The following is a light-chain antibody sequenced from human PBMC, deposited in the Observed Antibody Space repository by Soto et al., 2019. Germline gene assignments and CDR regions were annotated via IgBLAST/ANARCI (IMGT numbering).Light chain of an antibody. CDR3: QHYGSSPPYT. V-gene: IGKV3-20*01. CDR1: QSVRSSS. Sequence: EIVLTQSPGILSLSPGERATLSCRASQSVRSSSLAWYQQKPGPAPRLLIYGASNSATGIPDRFSASGSKTDFTLTLSSMETEDVAVYYCQHYGSSPPYTFGQGTKLEIK. J-gene: IGKJ2*01. CDR2: GAS.